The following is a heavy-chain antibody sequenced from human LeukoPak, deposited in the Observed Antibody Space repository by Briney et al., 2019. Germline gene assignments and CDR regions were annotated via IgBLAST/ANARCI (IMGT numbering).Heavy chain of an antibody. D-gene: IGHD6-13*01. Sequence: GGSLRLSCTVSGFTVSSNSMSWVRQAPGKGLEWVSFIYSGGNTHYSDSVKGRFTISRDNSKNTLYLQMNSLRAEDTALYYCARVSSSWYVYYYYYMDVWGKGTTVTVSS. V-gene: IGHV3-53*01. J-gene: IGHJ6*03. CDR2: IYSGGNT. CDR1: GFTVSSNS. CDR3: ARVSSSWYVYYYYYMDV.